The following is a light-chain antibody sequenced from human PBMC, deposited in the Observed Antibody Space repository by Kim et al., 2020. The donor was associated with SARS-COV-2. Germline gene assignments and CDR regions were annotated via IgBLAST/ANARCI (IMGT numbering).Light chain of an antibody. CDR3: QQLNSYPTT. CDR1: KAISDY. J-gene: IGKJ2*01. CDR2: AAF. Sequence: VAERVTITCQTSKAISDYLAWFQQQPGKAHKLLTYAAFTLQGEDPSRFSGSGAATEFTLTIGSLQPEDYETYYCQQLNSYPTTFGQGTKLEI. V-gene: IGKV1-9*01.